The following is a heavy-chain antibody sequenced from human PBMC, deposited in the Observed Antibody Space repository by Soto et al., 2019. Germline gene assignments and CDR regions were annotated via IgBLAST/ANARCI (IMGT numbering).Heavy chain of an antibody. V-gene: IGHV1-2*02. Sequence: QVQLVQSGAEVKKPGASVKVSCKTSGYSFSEFLMNWVRKAPGQGLEWMGWVNPINGNTNYAQDFQGRVTMTRDASTKTVYMELSSLTSDDTSTVYCARENWHFDYWGQGTLITVSS. CDR2: VNPINGNT. J-gene: IGHJ4*02. CDR3: ARENWHFDY. CDR1: GYSFSEFL.